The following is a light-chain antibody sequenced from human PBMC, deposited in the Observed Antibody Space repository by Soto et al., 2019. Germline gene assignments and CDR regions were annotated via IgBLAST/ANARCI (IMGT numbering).Light chain of an antibody. Sequence: DIQMTQSPSSLSASVGDRVTITCRASQSISSYLNWYQQKPGKAPKLLIYAASSLQSGVPSRFSGSGSGTDFTLTISSLQPEDFATYYCQQSYRTGTFGQGTKVEIE. J-gene: IGKJ1*01. V-gene: IGKV1-39*01. CDR2: AAS. CDR1: QSISSY. CDR3: QQSYRTGT.